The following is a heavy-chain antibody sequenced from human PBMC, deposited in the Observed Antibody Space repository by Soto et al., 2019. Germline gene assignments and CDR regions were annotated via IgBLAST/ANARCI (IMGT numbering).Heavy chain of an antibody. V-gene: IGHV4-59*01. J-gene: IGHJ6*02. CDR2: IYYSGST. CDR3: ARDPMVRGVTPYYYYYGMDV. CDR1: GGSISSYY. Sequence: SETLSLTCTVSGGSISSYYWSWIRQPPGKGLEWIGYIYYSGSTNYNPSLKSRVTISVDTSKNQFSLKLSSVTAADTAVYYCARDPMVRGVTPYYYYYGMDVWGQGTTVTVSS. D-gene: IGHD3-10*01.